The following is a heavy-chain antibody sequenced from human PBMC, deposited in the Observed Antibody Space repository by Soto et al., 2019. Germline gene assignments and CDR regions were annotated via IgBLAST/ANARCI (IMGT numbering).Heavy chain of an antibody. Sequence: QVQLVESGGGVVQPGRSLRLSCAASGFTFSSYAMHWVRQPPGKGLEWVAVISYDGSNKYYADSVKGRFTISRDNSKNTLYLQMNSLRAEDTAVYYCARDPREGQLFYYYYGMDVWGQGTTVTVSS. J-gene: IGHJ6*02. CDR2: ISYDGSNK. V-gene: IGHV3-30-3*01. CDR3: ARDPREGQLFYYYYGMDV. CDR1: GFTFSSYA. D-gene: IGHD6-6*01.